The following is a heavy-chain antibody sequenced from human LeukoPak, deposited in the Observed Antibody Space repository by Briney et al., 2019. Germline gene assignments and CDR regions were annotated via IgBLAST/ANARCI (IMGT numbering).Heavy chain of an antibody. CDR2: INHSGST. CDR3: ARGPSTWIRYYFDY. CDR1: GGSFSGYY. D-gene: IGHD5-12*01. J-gene: IGHJ4*02. Sequence: SETLSLTCAVYGGSFSGYYWSWIRQPPGKGLEWIGEINHSGSTNYNPSLKSRVTISVDTSKNQFSLKLSSVTAADTAVYYCARGPSTWIRYYFDYWGQGTLVTVSS. V-gene: IGHV4-34*01.